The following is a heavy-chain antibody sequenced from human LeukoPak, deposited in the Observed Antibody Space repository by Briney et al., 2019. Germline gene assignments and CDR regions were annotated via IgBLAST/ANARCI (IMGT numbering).Heavy chain of an antibody. CDR2: IRSKAYGGTT. CDR3: TRGRLQLDY. J-gene: IGHJ4*02. D-gene: IGHD5-24*01. CDR1: GFTFSSYD. Sequence: PGGSLRLSCAASGFTFSSYDMSWFRQAPGKGLEWVGFIRSKAYGGTTEYAASVKGRFTISRDDSKSIAYLQMNSLKTEDTAVYYCTRGRLQLDYWGQGTLVTVSS. V-gene: IGHV3-49*03.